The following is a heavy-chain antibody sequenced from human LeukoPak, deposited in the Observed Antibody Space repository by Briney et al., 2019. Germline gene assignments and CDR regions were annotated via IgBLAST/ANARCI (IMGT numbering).Heavy chain of an antibody. J-gene: IGHJ6*02. V-gene: IGHV3-9*01. CDR3: VRPTGEAAAVTYGMDV. CDR1: GFTFDNYD. D-gene: IGHD6-13*01. Sequence: GGSLRLSCAASGFTFDNYDMHWVRQAPGKGLEWVSGISWNGGSIGSADCVKGRFLFSRDKDKNSLYLQMNSLRVEDTALYYCVRPTGEAAAVTYGMDVWGQGPTVTVSS. CDR2: ISWNGGSI.